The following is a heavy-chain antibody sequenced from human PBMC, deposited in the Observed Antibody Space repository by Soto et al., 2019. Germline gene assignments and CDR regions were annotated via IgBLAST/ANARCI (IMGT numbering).Heavy chain of an antibody. V-gene: IGHV3-30-3*01. D-gene: IGHD1-1*01. CDR3: ARGTTTSAFSAMDV. CDR1: GFTFSNNA. CDR2: ISYDGSNK. J-gene: IGHJ6*02. Sequence: QVQLVESGGGVVQPGRSLRLSCAASGFTFSNNAMHWVRQAPGKGLEWVAVISYDGSNKYIAESVKGRFTISRDNSKNTLFLQMNSLRAEDTAVYYCARGTTTSAFSAMDVWGQGTTVTVSS.